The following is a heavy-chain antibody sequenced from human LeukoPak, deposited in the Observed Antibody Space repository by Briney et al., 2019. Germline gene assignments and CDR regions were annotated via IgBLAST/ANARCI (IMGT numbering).Heavy chain of an antibody. Sequence: GGSLRLSCAAYGFTFSDYYLSWIRQAPGKGLEWVSYISTTTSSIYYADSVKGRFTISRDNAKNSLYLQMNSLRAEDTAVYYCARGHYGLDVWGQGTTVTVSS. CDR1: GFTFSDYY. V-gene: IGHV3-11*01. CDR2: ISTTTSSI. CDR3: ARGHYGLDV. J-gene: IGHJ6*02.